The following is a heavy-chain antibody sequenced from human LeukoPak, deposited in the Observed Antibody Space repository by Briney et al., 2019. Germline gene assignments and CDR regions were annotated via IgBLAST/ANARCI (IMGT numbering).Heavy chain of an antibody. CDR3: ARESYTFDY. CDR1: GFTFSSYG. CDR2: ISYDGSNK. V-gene: IGHV3-30*03. D-gene: IGHD3-10*01. Sequence: GGSLSLSCAASGFTFSSYGMHWVRQAPGKGLEWVAVISYDGSNKYYADSVKGRFTISRENSKNTLYLQMNSLRAEDTAVYYCARESYTFDYWGQGTLVTVSS. J-gene: IGHJ4*02.